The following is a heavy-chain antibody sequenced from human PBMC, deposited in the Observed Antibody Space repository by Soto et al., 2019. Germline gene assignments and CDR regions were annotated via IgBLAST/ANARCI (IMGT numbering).Heavy chain of an antibody. CDR2: VYYGGTT. J-gene: IGHJ4*02. V-gene: IGHV4-59*01. Sequence: QVQLQESGPGLVKPSETLSLTCTVSGGSISSYYWSWIRQPPGKGLEWLGYVYYGGTTNYNPSLKSRVTMSLDTSQNQFSLKLSSVTASDTAVYYCARAGGCYSAYYFDCWGQGTLVTVSS. D-gene: IGHD2-15*01. CDR3: ARAGGCYSAYYFDC. CDR1: GGSISSYY.